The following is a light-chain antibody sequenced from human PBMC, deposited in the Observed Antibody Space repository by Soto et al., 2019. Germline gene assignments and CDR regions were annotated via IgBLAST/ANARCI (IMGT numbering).Light chain of an antibody. CDR2: TAS. Sequence: DIQMTQSPSSLSASVGYSVTITCRASQNINRSLHWYQHTPGKAPKLLINTASTLESGVPSRFSGGGSGTEFTLSISSLQPDDFATDYGPQCYGVPYTFGQGTNLESK. J-gene: IGKJ2*01. CDR3: PQCYGVPYT. CDR1: QNINRS. V-gene: IGKV1-39*01.